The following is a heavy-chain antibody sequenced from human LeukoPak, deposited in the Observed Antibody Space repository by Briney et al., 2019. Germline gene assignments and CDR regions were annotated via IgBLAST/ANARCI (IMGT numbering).Heavy chain of an antibody. J-gene: IGHJ4*02. CDR3: ARDSSSLVRGADY. Sequence: GGSLRLSCAASGFTFSSYSMNWVRQAPGKGLEWVSSISSGGATIYYADSVRGRFTISRDNAKNSLYLQMNSLRAEDTAVYYCARDSSSLVRGADYWGQGTLVTVSS. CDR2: ISSGGATI. CDR1: GFTFSSYS. V-gene: IGHV3-48*04. D-gene: IGHD6-13*01.